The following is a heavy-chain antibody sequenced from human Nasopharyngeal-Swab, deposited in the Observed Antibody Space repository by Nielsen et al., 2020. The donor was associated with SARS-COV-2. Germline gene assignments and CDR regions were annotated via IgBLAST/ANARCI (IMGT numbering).Heavy chain of an antibody. J-gene: IGHJ4*02. V-gene: IGHV3-33*01. CDR2: IWYDGTNK. CDR1: GFTFSSYA. Sequence: GESLKISCEASGFTFSSYAMHWVRQPPGKGLEWVAVIWYDGTNKNYADSVKGRFTISRDNAKHTLYLEINSLRVEDTAVYYCARDRVTQNYYLDYWGQGTLVTVSS. CDR3: ARDRVTQNYYLDY. D-gene: IGHD2-21*02.